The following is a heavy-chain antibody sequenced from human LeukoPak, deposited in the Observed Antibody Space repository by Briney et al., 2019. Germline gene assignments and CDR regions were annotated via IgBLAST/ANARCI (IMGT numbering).Heavy chain of an antibody. D-gene: IGHD3-16*01. J-gene: IGHJ4*02. V-gene: IGHV5-51*01. CDR2: VHPGDSST. CDR1: GYSFTTYW. CDR3: VRHVTWAFDY. Sequence: GESLKISCKGSGYSFTTYWIGWVRQMPGKGLEWLGLVHPGDSSTIYSPSFQGQVTVSADKSISTAYLQWTSLKASDTAIDYCVRHVTWAFDYWGQGALVAVSS.